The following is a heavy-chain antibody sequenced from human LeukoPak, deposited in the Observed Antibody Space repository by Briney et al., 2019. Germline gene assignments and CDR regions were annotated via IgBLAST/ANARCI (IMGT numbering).Heavy chain of an antibody. Sequence: GESLKISCKGSGYTFIRFWIGWVRQMPGKGLEWLGIIYPGDSETRYSPSFQGQVTISVDKSISTAYLQWSSLKASDTAVYYCATGGIYSSNFDYWGQGTLVTVSS. CDR3: ATGGIYSSNFDY. V-gene: IGHV5-51*01. J-gene: IGHJ4*02. D-gene: IGHD5-18*01. CDR2: IYPGDSET. CDR1: GYTFIRFW.